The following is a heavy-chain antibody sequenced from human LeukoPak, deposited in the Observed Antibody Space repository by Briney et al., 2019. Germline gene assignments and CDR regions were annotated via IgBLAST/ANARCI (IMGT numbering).Heavy chain of an antibody. CDR1: GYTFTSYY. CDR2: INPSGGST. J-gene: IGHJ6*03. V-gene: IGHV1-46*01. Sequence: GASVMVSCKASGYTFTSYYMHWVRQAPGQGLEWMGIINPSGGSTSYAQKFQGRVTMTRDTSTSTVYMELSSLRSEDTAVYYCARVGSSWYLDHDYYMDVWGKGTTVTVSS. D-gene: IGHD6-13*01. CDR3: ARVGSSWYLDHDYYMDV.